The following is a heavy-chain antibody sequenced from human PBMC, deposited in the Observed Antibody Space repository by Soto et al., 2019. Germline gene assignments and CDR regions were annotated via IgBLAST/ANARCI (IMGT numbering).Heavy chain of an antibody. CDR2: IYYSGST. CDR1: GGSISSYY. J-gene: IGHJ6*02. V-gene: IGHV4-59*01. D-gene: IGHD3-3*01. Sequence: SETLSLTCTVSGGSISSYYWSWIRQAPGKGLEWIGYIYYSGSTNYNPSLKSRVTISVDTSKNQFSLKLSSVTAADTAVYYCARDRANYDFWSGPYYYGMDVWGQGTTVTVSS. CDR3: ARDRANYDFWSGPYYYGMDV.